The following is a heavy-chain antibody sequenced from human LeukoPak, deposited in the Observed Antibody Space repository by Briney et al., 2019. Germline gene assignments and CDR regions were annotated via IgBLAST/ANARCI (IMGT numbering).Heavy chain of an antibody. CDR1: GFTFSSYS. CDR2: ISSSSSTI. CDR3: ARVSQTPGGRGYFDY. J-gene: IGHJ4*02. Sequence: GGSLRLSCAASGFTFSSYSMNWVRQAPGKGLEWVSYISSSSSTIYYADSVKGRFTVSRDNAKNSLYLQMNSLRAEDTAVYYCARVSQTPGGRGYFDYWGQGTLVTVSS. V-gene: IGHV3-48*01. D-gene: IGHD2-15*01.